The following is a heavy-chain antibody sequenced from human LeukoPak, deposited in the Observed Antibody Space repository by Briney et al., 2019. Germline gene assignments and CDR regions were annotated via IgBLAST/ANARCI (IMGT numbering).Heavy chain of an antibody. Sequence: SETLSLTCTVSGGSISSYYWSWIRQPPGKGLEWIGYIYTSGSTNYNPSLKSRVTISVDTSENQFSLKLSSVTAADTAVYYCARHSVRRNLDFDYWGQGTLVTVSS. CDR1: GGSISSYY. V-gene: IGHV4-4*09. CDR3: ARHSVRRNLDFDY. D-gene: IGHD5/OR15-5a*01. J-gene: IGHJ4*02. CDR2: IYTSGST.